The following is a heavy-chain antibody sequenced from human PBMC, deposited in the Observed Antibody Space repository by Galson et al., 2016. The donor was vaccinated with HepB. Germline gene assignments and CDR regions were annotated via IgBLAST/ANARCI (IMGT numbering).Heavy chain of an antibody. CDR1: GGSITSDGYY. V-gene: IGHV4-31*01. CDR2: IYYTGST. CDR3: ARGTGHCSGTSCFYRGYFDY. D-gene: IGHD2-2*01. Sequence: TLSLTCNVSGGSITSDGYYWSWIRQHPGKGLEWIGYIYYTGSTYYNSSPKKAVTISIDTSKNQFSLKLNSVTAADTAVYYCARGTGHCSGTSCFYRGYFDYWGQGTLVIVSS. J-gene: IGHJ4*02.